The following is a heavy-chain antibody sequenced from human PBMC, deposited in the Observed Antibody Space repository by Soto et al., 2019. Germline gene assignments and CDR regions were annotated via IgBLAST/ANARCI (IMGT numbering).Heavy chain of an antibody. D-gene: IGHD1-1*01. J-gene: IGHJ1*01. Sequence: EVQLVESGGDLVEPGGSLRLSCVTSGHTFSNAWMSWVRQAPGKGLEWVGRIKSKTDGGTTDYAAPVKGRFTTSRDDSKRSLYLQMSSLETDDTAVYYCVTISRSSPWGCWGQGTLVTVSS. CDR3: VTISRSSPWGC. CDR1: GHTFSNAW. CDR2: IKSKTDGGTT. V-gene: IGHV3-15*01.